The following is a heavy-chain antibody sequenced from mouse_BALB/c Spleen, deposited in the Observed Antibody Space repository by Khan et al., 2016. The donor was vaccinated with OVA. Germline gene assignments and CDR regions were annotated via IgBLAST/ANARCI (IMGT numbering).Heavy chain of an antibody. CDR2: ISYSGNT. Sequence: EVQLQESGPGLVKPSQSLSLTCTVTGYSITTDYAWNWIRQFPGNKLEWMGYISYSGNTKYNPSLKSRISITQDTSKNQFFLQLKSVTTEDTARYYCARVYGGDFDYWGQGTTLTVSS. CDR3: ARVYGGDFDY. D-gene: IGHD1-1*01. CDR1: GYSITTDYA. V-gene: IGHV3-2*02. J-gene: IGHJ2*01.